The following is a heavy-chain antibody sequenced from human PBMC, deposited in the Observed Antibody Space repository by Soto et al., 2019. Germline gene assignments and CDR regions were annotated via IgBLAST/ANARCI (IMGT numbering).Heavy chain of an antibody. CDR3: AKALGELSPERFDY. CDR2: ISYDGSNK. D-gene: IGHD3-16*02. J-gene: IGHJ4*02. Sequence: PGGSLRLSCAASGFTFSSYGMHWVRQAQGKGLEWVTFISYDGSNKYYADSVKGRVTVSRDNSKNTQYLQMNSLRAEDTAVYFCAKALGELSPERFDYWGRGTLVTVSS. CDR1: GFTFSSYG. V-gene: IGHV3-30*18.